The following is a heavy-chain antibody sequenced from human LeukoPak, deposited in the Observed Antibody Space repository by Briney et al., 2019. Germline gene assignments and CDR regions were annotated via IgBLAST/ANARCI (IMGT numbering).Heavy chain of an antibody. CDR3: ARPSNSASLDSFDI. V-gene: IGHV5-51*01. CDR1: GYTFTSYW. J-gene: IGHJ3*02. D-gene: IGHD1-26*01. Sequence: GESLKISCKGSGYTFTSYWIGWVRQMPGKGLEWMGVIYPGDSDTRYSPSFEGQVTISADKSISTAYLQWSSLKASDTAMYYCARPSNSASLDSFDIWGQGTMVSVSS. CDR2: IYPGDSDT.